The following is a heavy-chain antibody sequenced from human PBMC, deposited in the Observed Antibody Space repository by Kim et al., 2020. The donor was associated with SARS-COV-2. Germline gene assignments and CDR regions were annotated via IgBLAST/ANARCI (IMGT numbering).Heavy chain of an antibody. D-gene: IGHD3-3*01. Sequence: SETLSLTCTVSGGSISSGGYYWSWIRQHPGKGLEWIGYIYYSGSTYYNPSLKSRVTISVDTSKNQFSLKLSSVTAADTAVYYCARVARITIFGVVNSAFDNWGQGTMVTVSS. J-gene: IGHJ3*02. V-gene: IGHV4-31*03. CDR2: IYYSGST. CDR3: ARVARITIFGVVNSAFDN. CDR1: GGSISSGGYY.